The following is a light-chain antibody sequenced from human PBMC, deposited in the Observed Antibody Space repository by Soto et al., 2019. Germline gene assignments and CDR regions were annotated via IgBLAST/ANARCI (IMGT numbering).Light chain of an antibody. V-gene: IGKV1-33*01. CDR3: KQYGNLPLT. J-gene: IGKJ4*01. CDR2: DAS. CDR1: RPIFIY. Sequence: DIQWTHPPSSLSQPVEEEVPIPSRASRPIFIYLNWFQQKPGKAPKLLIYDASHLETGAPPRFSGSGSGTAFTFTLSSLQPEDIGKYFCKQYGNLPLTFGGGTKVEV.